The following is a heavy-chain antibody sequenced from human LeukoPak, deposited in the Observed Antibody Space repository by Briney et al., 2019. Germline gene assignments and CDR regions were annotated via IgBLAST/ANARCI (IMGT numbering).Heavy chain of an antibody. CDR3: ARGLEAGSLDN. V-gene: IGHV1-69*01. CDR2: IIPIFDTA. J-gene: IGHJ4*02. D-gene: IGHD3-10*01. CDR1: GGSFSSYA. Sequence: AASVKVSCKASGGSFSSYAINWVRQAPGQGLEWMGGIIPIFDTANYAQKFQGRVTITADESTSTAYMELSSLRSDDTAVYYCARGLEAGSLDNWGQGTLVTVSS.